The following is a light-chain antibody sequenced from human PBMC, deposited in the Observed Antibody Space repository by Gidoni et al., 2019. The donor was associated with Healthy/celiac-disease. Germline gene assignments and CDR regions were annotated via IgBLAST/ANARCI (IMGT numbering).Light chain of an antibody. CDR1: GSDVGNYNR. Sequence: QSALTQPPSVSGSPGQSVTISCTGTGSDVGNYNRVSWYQQPPGTAPKLMIYEVSNRPSGVPDRFSGSKSGNTASLTSSGLQAEDEADYHCSSYTSSSSVVFGGGTKLTVL. CDR2: EVS. CDR3: SSYTSSSSVV. J-gene: IGLJ2*01. V-gene: IGLV2-18*02.